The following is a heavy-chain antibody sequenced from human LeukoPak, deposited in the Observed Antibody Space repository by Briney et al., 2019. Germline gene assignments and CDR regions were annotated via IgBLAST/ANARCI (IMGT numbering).Heavy chain of an antibody. D-gene: IGHD2-15*01. CDR1: GFTFSSYW. CDR2: IKQDGSET. CDR3: ARTSGYCSGGSCYPFHY. J-gene: IGHJ4*02. V-gene: IGHV3-7*04. Sequence: GGSLRLSCVASGFTFSSYWMTWVRQAPGKGLEWVANIKQDGSETYYVDSVKGRFTISRDNAKNSLYLQMNSLRAEDTAVYYCARTSGYCSGGSCYPFHYWGQGTLVTVSS.